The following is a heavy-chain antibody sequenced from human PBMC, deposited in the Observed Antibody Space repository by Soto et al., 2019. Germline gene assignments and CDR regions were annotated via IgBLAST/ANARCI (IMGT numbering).Heavy chain of an antibody. CDR1: GGSISSSNW. CDR2: IYHSGST. J-gene: IGHJ4*02. CDR3: ARGPRDVRGVIIYFDY. Sequence: PSDTLSLTCAVSGGSISSSNWWSWVRQPPGKGLEWIGEIYHSGSTNYNPSLKSRVTISVDKSKNQFSLKLSSVTAADTAVYYCARGPRDVRGVIIYFDYWGQGTLVTVSS. D-gene: IGHD3-10*01. V-gene: IGHV4-4*02.